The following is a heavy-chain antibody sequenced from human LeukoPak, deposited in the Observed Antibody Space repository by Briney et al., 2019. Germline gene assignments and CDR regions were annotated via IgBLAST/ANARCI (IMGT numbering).Heavy chain of an antibody. Sequence: ASVKVSCKASGYTFTSYYMHWVRQAPGQGLEWMGQINPNSGGTNYAQKFQGRVTMTRDTSISTAYMELSRLRSDDTAVYYCARDTSEMATSIDYWGQGTLVTVSS. D-gene: IGHD5-24*01. J-gene: IGHJ4*02. V-gene: IGHV1-2*06. CDR3: ARDTSEMATSIDY. CDR1: GYTFTSYY. CDR2: INPNSGGT.